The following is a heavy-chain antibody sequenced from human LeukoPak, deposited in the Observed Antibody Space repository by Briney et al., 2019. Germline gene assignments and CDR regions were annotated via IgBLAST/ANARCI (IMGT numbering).Heavy chain of an antibody. V-gene: IGHV3-7*01. Sequence: GGSLRLSCVGSGFTFSSYWMTWVRQAPGKGLEWVANIKDDGSEKYSVDSVKGRFTISRDNSKNTLYLQMNSLRAEDTAVYYCAKERDTAMVTIDYWGQGTLVTVSS. CDR3: AKERDTAMVTIDY. J-gene: IGHJ4*02. CDR1: GFTFSSYW. D-gene: IGHD5-18*01. CDR2: IKDDGSEK.